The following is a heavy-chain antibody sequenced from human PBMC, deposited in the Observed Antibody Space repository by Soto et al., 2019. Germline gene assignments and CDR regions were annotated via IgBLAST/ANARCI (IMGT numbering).Heavy chain of an antibody. CDR3: ASIVSSAHGEFSD. V-gene: IGHV4-31*03. CDR2: IYYSGST. Sequence: QVQLQESGPGLVKPSQTLSLTCTVSGGSIRSGGYYWSRIRQHPGKGLEWIGYIYYSGSTYYNPSLKSRVTISVDTSKNQFSRKLSSVTAADTAVYYCASIVSSAHGEFSDWGQGTLVTVSS. D-gene: IGHD3-10*01. J-gene: IGHJ4*02. CDR1: GGSIRSGGYY.